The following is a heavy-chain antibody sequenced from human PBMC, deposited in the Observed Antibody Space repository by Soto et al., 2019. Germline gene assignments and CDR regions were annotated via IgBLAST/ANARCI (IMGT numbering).Heavy chain of an antibody. D-gene: IGHD2-2*01. V-gene: IGHV3-48*03. Sequence: GSLRLSCAASGFTFSSYEMNWVRQAPGKGLEWVSYIIRSGITIYYADSVKGRFTISRDNAKNSLYLQMNSLRAEDTAIYYCARDLVVPATIVDYYGMDVWGQGTTVTVSS. CDR2: IIRSGITI. CDR3: ARDLVVPATIVDYYGMDV. J-gene: IGHJ6*02. CDR1: GFTFSSYE.